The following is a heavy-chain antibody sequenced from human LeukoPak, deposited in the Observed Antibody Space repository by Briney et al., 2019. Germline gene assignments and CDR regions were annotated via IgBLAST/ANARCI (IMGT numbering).Heavy chain of an antibody. J-gene: IGHJ4*02. D-gene: IGHD2-2*01. V-gene: IGHV3-7*01. CDR2: IKKDGIEK. CDR1: GFTLSSDW. CDR3: ARGRYSSRSGGYYFDI. Sequence: GGSLRLSCVVSGFTLSSDWMSWVRQAPGKGLEWVANIKKDGIEKYYVESVMGRFTISRDNAKNSLSLQMNSLRAEDTAVYYCARGRYSSRSGGYYFDIWGQGTLVTVSS.